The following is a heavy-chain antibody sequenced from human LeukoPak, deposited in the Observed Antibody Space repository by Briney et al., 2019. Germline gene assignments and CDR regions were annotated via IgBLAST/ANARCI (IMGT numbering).Heavy chain of an antibody. CDR3: ARGVPYPSWSGPHYSDY. CDR1: GFTFSTYW. Sequence: PGGSLRLSCAASGFTFSTYWMSWVRQAPGKGLEWVAHIKQDGSQEYYVGSVKGRFTISRGNAKNSLYLQMNSLRVEDTAVYYCARGVPYPSWSGPHYSDYWGQGTLVTVSS. V-gene: IGHV3-7*01. D-gene: IGHD3-3*01. J-gene: IGHJ4*02. CDR2: IKQDGSQE.